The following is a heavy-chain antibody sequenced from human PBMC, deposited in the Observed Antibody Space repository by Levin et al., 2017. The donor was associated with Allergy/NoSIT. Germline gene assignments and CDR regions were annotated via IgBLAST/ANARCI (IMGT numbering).Heavy chain of an antibody. J-gene: IGHJ4*02. CDR3: ATVEGLFCSGVSCSYSFHY. V-gene: IGHV4-4*02. CDR1: GGSISTDNW. D-gene: IGHD3-9*01. CDR2: IYRSGDT. Sequence: PGGSLRLSCAVSGGSISTDNWRSWIRQPPGKGLEWLGEIYRSGDTNHNPSRRSRVTMSVDKSKNHFSLKLSSVTAADTSVYYCATVEGLFCSGVSCSYSFHYWGQGALVTVSS.